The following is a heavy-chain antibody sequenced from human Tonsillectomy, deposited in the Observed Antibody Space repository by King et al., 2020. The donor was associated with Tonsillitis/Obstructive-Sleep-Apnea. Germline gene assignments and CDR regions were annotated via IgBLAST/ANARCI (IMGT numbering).Heavy chain of an antibody. Sequence: VQLVESGGGLVKPGGSLRLSCAASGFNFSTYRMNWVRQAPGKGLEWVSSISGSSRYRYYAGSLKGRFTISRDNAKNSLFLQVSSLRAEDTAVYYCAREIVGFLEWSLSGDAFDIWGQGTLVTVSS. CDR1: GFNFSTYR. CDR2: ISGSSRYR. D-gene: IGHD3-3*01. V-gene: IGHV3-21*01. J-gene: IGHJ3*02. CDR3: AREIVGFLEWSLSGDAFDI.